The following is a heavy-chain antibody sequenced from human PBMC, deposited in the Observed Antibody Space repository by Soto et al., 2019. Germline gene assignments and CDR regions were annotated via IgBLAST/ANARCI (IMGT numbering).Heavy chain of an antibody. CDR3: ARVWFGEFYGMDV. Sequence: ASVKVSCTASGGTFSSYAISWVRQAPGQGLEWMGWMNPISGKSVYARKFQGRVTMTRDNSISTDYMELSSLRSEDTAVYYCARVWFGEFYGMDVWGQGTTVTVSS. CDR1: GGTFSSYA. J-gene: IGHJ6*02. CDR2: MNPISGKS. V-gene: IGHV1-8*02. D-gene: IGHD3-10*01.